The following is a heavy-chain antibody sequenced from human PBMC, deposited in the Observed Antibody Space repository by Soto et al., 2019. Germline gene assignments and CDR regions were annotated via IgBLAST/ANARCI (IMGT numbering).Heavy chain of an antibody. CDR2: ISHDGNNT. V-gene: IGHV3-30-3*01. CDR3: AREETAWPLAYGLDV. Sequence: PGGSLRLSCAASGFTFSSYAMYWVRQAPGKGLEWMAFISHDGNNTYYADSVKGRFSTSRDNAKNSLSLQMNSMTAEDTAVYYCAREETAWPLAYGLDVWGQGTTVTVSS. J-gene: IGHJ6*02. D-gene: IGHD2-21*02. CDR1: GFTFSSYA.